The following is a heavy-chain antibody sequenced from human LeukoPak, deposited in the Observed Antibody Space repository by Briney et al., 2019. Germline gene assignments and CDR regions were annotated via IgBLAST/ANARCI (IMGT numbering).Heavy chain of an antibody. D-gene: IGHD1-26*01. CDR1: GYTFTNYG. J-gene: IGHJ4*02. V-gene: IGHV1-2*02. CDR2: INPNSGGT. Sequence: ASVKVSCKASGYTFTNYGISWVRQAPGQGLEWMGWINPNSGGTNYAQKFQGRVTMTRDTSITTGYMELSRLRSDDTAVYYCARVRGGNNYHFDYWGQGTLVTVSS. CDR3: ARVRGGNNYHFDY.